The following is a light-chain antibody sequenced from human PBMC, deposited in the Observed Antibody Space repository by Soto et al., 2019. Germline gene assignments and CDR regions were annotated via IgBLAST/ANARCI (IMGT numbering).Light chain of an antibody. J-gene: IGLJ2*01. CDR2: LNNDGSH. CDR1: SGHSSYA. Sequence: QPVLTQSPSASASLGASVKLTCTLSSGHSSYAIAWHQKQPGKGPRYLMDLNNDGSHLKGDGIPDRFSGSSSGAERYLIISSLQSEDEADYYFQTWGTGFQVFGGGTTLTV. CDR3: QTWGTGFQV. V-gene: IGLV4-69*01.